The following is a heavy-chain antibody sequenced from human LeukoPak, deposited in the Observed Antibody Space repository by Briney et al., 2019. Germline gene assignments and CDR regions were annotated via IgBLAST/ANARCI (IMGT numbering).Heavy chain of an antibody. D-gene: IGHD3-22*01. CDR1: GFTFSSYS. Sequence: GGSLRLSCAASGFTFSSYSMNWVRQAPGKGLEWVSYISSSSSTIYYADSVKGRFTISRDNAKNSLYLQMNSLRAEDTAVYYCARSLPNYYDSSGSHAFDIWGQGTMVTVSS. J-gene: IGHJ3*02. CDR2: ISSSSSTI. V-gene: IGHV3-48*01. CDR3: ARSLPNYYDSSGSHAFDI.